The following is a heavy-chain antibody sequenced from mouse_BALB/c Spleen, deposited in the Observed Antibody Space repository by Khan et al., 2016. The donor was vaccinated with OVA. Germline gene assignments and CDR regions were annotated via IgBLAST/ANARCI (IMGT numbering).Heavy chain of an antibody. CDR2: VSTGGSYT. D-gene: IGHD1-1*01. J-gene: IGHJ3*01. CDR3: TRLAYYYDSEGFAY. Sequence: VELVESGGDLVKPGGSLKLSCAASGFTFSTHGMSWVRQAPDKRLEWVATVSTGGSYTYYPDSVKGRFTISRDNAKNTLYLQMSGLRSEDTAMFYCTRLAYYYDSEGFAYWGQGTLVTVSA. CDR1: GFTFSTHG. V-gene: IGHV5-6*01.